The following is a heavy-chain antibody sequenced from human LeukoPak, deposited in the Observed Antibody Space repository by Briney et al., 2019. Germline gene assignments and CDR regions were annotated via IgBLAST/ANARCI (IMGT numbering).Heavy chain of an antibody. V-gene: IGHV3-7*03. CDR2: IKQDGRDT. Sequence: WGSLRLSCAASGFTLNTHWMSWVRQAPGKGLEWVANIKQDGRDTYYVDSVKGRFTISRDNAKNSLNLQMNSLRAEDTAMYYCATSEGYWGQGTLVTVSS. CDR1: GFTLNTHW. J-gene: IGHJ4*02. CDR3: ATSEGY.